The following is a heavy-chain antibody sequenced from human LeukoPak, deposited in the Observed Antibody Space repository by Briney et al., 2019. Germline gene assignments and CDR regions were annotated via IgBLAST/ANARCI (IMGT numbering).Heavy chain of an antibody. CDR3: ARLLGAHLSPLYYFDY. CDR2: IYYSGST. V-gene: IGHV4-39*01. CDR1: GGSISSSSYY. J-gene: IGHJ4*02. Sequence: SETLSLTCTVSGGSISSSSYYWGWIRQPPGKGLEWIGSIYYSGSTYYNPSLKSRVTISVDTSKNQFSLKLSSVTAADTAVYYCARLLGAHLSPLYYFDYWGQGTLVTVSS. D-gene: IGHD4/OR15-4a*01.